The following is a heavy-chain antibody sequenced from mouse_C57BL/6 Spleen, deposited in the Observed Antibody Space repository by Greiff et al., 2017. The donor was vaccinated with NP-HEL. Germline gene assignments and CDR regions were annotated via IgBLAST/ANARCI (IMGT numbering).Heavy chain of an antibody. CDR1: GYTFTSYW. D-gene: IGHD1-1*01. CDR3: ARDTTVVASFDY. V-gene: IGHV14-3*01. J-gene: IGHJ2*01. CDR2: IDPANGNT. Sequence: VQLQQPGAELVKPGASVKLSCKASGYTFTSYWMHWVKQRPGQGLEWIGRIDPANGNTKYAPKFQGKATITADTSSNTAYLQLSSLTSEDTAIYYCARDTTVVASFDYWGQGTTLTVSS.